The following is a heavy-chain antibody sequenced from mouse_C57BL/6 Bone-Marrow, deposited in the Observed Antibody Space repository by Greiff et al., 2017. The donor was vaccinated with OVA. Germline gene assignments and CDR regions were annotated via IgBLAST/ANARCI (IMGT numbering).Heavy chain of an antibody. CDR3: AREGQLRPEYYAMDY. D-gene: IGHD3-2*02. Sequence: QVQLQQPGAELVKPGASVKLSCKASGYTFTSYWMQWVKQRPGQGLEWIGEIDPSDSYTNYNPKFQGKATLTVYKPSSTAYMQLSSLTSEDSAVYYCAREGQLRPEYYAMDYWGQGTSVTVSS. CDR2: IDPSDSYT. CDR1: GYTFTSYW. V-gene: IGHV1-50*01. J-gene: IGHJ4*01.